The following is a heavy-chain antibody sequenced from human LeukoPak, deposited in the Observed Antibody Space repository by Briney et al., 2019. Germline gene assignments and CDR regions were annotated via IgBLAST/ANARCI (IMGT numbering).Heavy chain of an antibody. V-gene: IGHV3-48*03. J-gene: IGHJ5*02. CDR3: ARGAQGYSYGENWFDP. CDR1: GFTFSSYE. CDR2: ISSSGSTI. D-gene: IGHD5-18*01. Sequence: GGSLRLSCAASGFTFSSYEMNWVRQAPGKGLEWVSYISSSGSTIYYADSVKGRFTISRDNAKNSLYLQMNSLRAEDTAVYYCARGAQGYSYGENWFDPWGQGTLVTVSS.